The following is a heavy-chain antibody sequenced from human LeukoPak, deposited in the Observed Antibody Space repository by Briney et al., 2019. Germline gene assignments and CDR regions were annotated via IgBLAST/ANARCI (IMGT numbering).Heavy chain of an antibody. CDR2: IIPILGIA. Sequence: SVKVSCKASGGTFSSYAISWVRQAPGQGLEWMGRIIPILGIANYAQKFQGRVTITADKSTSTAYMELSSLRSEDTAVYYCARDLGSRGVIDYWGQGTLVTVSS. V-gene: IGHV1-69*04. CDR1: GGTFSSYA. CDR3: ARDLGSRGVIDY. D-gene: IGHD3-10*01. J-gene: IGHJ4*02.